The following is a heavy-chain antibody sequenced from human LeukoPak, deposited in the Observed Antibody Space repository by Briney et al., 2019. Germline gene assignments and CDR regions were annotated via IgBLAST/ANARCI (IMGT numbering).Heavy chain of an antibody. CDR2: IFHSGST. J-gene: IGHJ5*02. CDR1: GGSIISIGYF. Sequence: SETLSVTCTVSGGSIISIGYFWGWIRQPPGEGLEWIGTIFHSGSTYYNASLKSRVTMSVDTSKNQFSLKLSSVTAADTAVYYCARRSTAGEWFDPWGQGTLVTVSS. D-gene: IGHD3-16*01. CDR3: ARRSTAGEWFDP. V-gene: IGHV4-39*01.